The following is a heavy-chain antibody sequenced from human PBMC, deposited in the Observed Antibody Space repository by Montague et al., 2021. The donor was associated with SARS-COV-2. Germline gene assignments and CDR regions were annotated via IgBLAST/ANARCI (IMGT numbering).Heavy chain of an antibody. CDR2: IYYSGST. D-gene: IGHD2-2*01. CDR3: ARLHCSSTSCFYLFFDVTSHFDY. J-gene: IGHJ4*02. CDR1: GGSISSSSYY. Sequence: SETLSLTCTVSGGSISSSSYYWGWIRPPPGKGLEWIGSIYYSGSTYYNPSLKSRVTISVDTSKNQFSLKLSSVTAADTAVYYCARLHCSSTSCFYLFFDVTSHFDYWGQGTLVTVSS. V-gene: IGHV4-39*01.